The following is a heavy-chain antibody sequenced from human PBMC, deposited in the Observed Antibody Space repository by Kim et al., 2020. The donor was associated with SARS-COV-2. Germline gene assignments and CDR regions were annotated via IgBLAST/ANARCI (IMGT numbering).Heavy chain of an antibody. CDR3: ARADGSGSYYRE. D-gene: IGHD3-10*01. Sequence: AASVKSRFTNSRDDLKKSSYLQMNSLKTEDTAVYYCARADGSGSYYREWGQGTLVTVSS. V-gene: IGHV3-72*01. J-gene: IGHJ4*02.